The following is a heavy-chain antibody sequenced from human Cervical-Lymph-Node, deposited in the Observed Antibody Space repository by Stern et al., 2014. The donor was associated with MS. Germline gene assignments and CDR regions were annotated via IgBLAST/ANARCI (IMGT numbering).Heavy chain of an antibody. CDR1: GGTFTSYA. CDR3: ARGELKEGLVRGMDV. V-gene: IGHV1-69*18. D-gene: IGHD1-26*01. Sequence: QPVQSGAEVKKPGSSVKVSCKASGGTFTSYAISWLRHAPGQGIEWMGRSIPIFATANYAQKYQASFTLTADEYTSPAYLELSSLRSEDTAVYYCARGELKEGLVRGMDVWGQGTTVTVSS. J-gene: IGHJ6*02. CDR2: SIPIFATA.